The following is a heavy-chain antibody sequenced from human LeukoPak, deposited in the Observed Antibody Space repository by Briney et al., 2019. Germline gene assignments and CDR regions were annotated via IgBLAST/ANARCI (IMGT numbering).Heavy chain of an antibody. CDR1: GGSFSGYY. J-gene: IGHJ6*02. D-gene: IGHD3-10*01. CDR2: INHSGST. V-gene: IGHV4-34*01. CDR3: ARVRTRGSGSYTYYYYGMDV. Sequence: SETLSLTCAVYGGSFSGYYWSWIRQPPGKGLEWIGEINHSGSTNYNPSLKSRVTISVDTSKNQFSLKLSSVTAADTAVYYCARVRTRGSGSYTYYYYGMDVWGQGTTVTVSS.